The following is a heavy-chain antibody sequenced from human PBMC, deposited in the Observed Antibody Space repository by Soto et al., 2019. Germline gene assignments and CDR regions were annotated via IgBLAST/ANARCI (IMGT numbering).Heavy chain of an antibody. Sequence: ASVKVSCKASGYTFTSYGISWVRQAPGQGLEWMGWISAYNGNTNYAQKLQGRVTMTTDTSTSTAYMELRSLRSDDTAVYYCARDRPIYCSSTSCHPGYWGQGTLVTAPQ. CDR3: ARDRPIYCSSTSCHPGY. CDR1: GYTFTSYG. CDR2: ISAYNGNT. J-gene: IGHJ4*02. D-gene: IGHD2-2*01. V-gene: IGHV1-18*01.